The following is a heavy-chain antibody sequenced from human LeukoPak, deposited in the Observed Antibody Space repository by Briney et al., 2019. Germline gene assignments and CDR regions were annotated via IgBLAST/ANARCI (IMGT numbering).Heavy chain of an antibody. D-gene: IGHD6-13*01. J-gene: IGHJ4*02. CDR2: INHSGST. CDR3: ARREQQLVNFDY. Sequence: TSETLSLTCAVYGGSFSGYYWSWIRQPPGKGLEWIGEINHSGSTNYNPSLKSRVTISVDTSKNQFSLKLSSVTAADTAVYYCARREQQLVNFDYWGQRTLVTVSS. V-gene: IGHV4-34*01. CDR1: GGSFSGYY.